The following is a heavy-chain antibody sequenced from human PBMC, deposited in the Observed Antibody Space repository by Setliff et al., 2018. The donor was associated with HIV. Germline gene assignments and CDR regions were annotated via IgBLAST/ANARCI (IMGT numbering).Heavy chain of an antibody. CDR3: ARVVATSDY. D-gene: IGHD5-12*01. Sequence: PGGSLRLSCAASGFTFDRYWMHWVRQAPGEGLVWVSRVNTDGSIKTYADSVMGRFSISRDNAKNSLFMQMNSLRVEDTAMYYCARVVATSDYWGQGTLVTVSS. CDR1: GFTFDRYW. CDR2: VNTDGSIK. V-gene: IGHV3-74*01. J-gene: IGHJ4*02.